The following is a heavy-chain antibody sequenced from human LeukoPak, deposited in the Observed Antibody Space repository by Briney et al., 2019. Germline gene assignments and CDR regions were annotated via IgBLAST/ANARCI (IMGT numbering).Heavy chain of an antibody. J-gene: IGHJ3*02. Sequence: PGGSLRLSCAASGFTFSSYSMNWVRQAPGKGLEWVSSISSSSSYIYYADSVKGRFTLSRDNAKNSLYLQMNSLRAEDTAVYYCARVISRTTVVTPDAFDIWGQGTMVTVSS. CDR2: ISSSSSYI. D-gene: IGHD4-23*01. CDR3: ARVISRTTVVTPDAFDI. CDR1: GFTFSSYS. V-gene: IGHV3-21*01.